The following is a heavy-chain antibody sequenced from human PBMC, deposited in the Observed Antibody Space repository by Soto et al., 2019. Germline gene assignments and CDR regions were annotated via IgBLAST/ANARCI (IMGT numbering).Heavy chain of an antibody. J-gene: IGHJ4*02. CDR1: GYTFTSYG. CDR2: ISAYNGNT. V-gene: IGHV1-18*01. CDR3: ARDVPPLDY. Sequence: QVQLVQSGAEVKKPGASVKVSCKASGYTFTSYGISWVRQAPGQGLEWMGWISAYNGNTNYAQKLPGRVTMTTDTATSTASMEPRSLRSDDTAGYYCARDVPPLDYWGQGTLVTVSS.